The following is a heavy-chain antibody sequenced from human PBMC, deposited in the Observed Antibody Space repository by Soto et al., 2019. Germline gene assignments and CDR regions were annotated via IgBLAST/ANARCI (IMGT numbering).Heavy chain of an antibody. V-gene: IGHV1-69*13. Sequence: SVKVSCKASGGTFSSYAISWVRQAPGQGLEWMGGIIPIFGTANYAQKFQGRVTITADESTSTAYMELSSLRSEDTAVYYCAREDSPLGYCSSTSCYGVMDVWGQGTTVTVSS. D-gene: IGHD2-2*01. CDR2: IIPIFGTA. CDR1: GGTFSSYA. CDR3: AREDSPLGYCSSTSCYGVMDV. J-gene: IGHJ6*02.